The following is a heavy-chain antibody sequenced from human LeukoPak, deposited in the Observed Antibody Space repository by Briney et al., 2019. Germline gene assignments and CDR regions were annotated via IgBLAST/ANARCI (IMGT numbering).Heavy chain of an antibody. V-gene: IGHV4-34*01. CDR2: INHSGST. CDR3: ARDYDFWSGSRFDY. J-gene: IGHJ4*02. Sequence: PSETLSLTCAVYGGSFSGYYWSWIRQPPGKGLEWIGEINHSGSTNYNPSLKSRVTISVDTSKNQFSLKLSSVTAADTAVYYCARDYDFWSGSRFDYWGQGTLVTVSS. CDR1: GGSFSGYY. D-gene: IGHD3-3*01.